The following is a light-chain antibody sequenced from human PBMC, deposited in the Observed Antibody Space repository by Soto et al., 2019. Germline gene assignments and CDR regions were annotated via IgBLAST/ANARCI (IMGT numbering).Light chain of an antibody. V-gene: IGKV3-11*01. CDR3: QQRSDWPLT. CDR2: DAS. Sequence: EIVLTQSPATLSSSPGERATLSCRASQSVSSYLAWYQHKPGQAPRLLIYDASNRATGIPARFSGSGSGTDFTLTISSLEPDDFAAYYCQQRSDWPLTFGGGTKVEIK. CDR1: QSVSSY. J-gene: IGKJ4*01.